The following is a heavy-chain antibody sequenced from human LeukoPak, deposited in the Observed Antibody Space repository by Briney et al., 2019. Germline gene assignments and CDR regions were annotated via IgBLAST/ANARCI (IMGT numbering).Heavy chain of an antibody. CDR3: ARGSPGVGIDY. J-gene: IGHJ4*02. Sequence: SETLSLTCTVSGGSISSYYWSWIRQPPGKGLEWIGYIYYSGSTNYNPSLKSRVTISVDTSKNQFSLKLSSVTAADTAVYYCARGSPGVGIDYWGQGTLVTVSS. V-gene: IGHV4-59*01. D-gene: IGHD1-14*01. CDR1: GGSISSYY. CDR2: IYYSGST.